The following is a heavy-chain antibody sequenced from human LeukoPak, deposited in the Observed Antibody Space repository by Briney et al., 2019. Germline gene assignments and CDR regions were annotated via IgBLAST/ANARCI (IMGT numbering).Heavy chain of an antibody. Sequence: RTSETLSLTCTVSGYSISSGYYWGWIRQPPGKGLEWIGSIYHSGSTYYNPSLKSRVTISVDTSKNQFSLKLSSVTTADTAVYYCARLYYYDRSGYADYWGQGTLVTVSS. CDR2: IYHSGST. J-gene: IGHJ4*02. CDR1: GYSISSGYY. D-gene: IGHD3-22*01. V-gene: IGHV4-38-2*02. CDR3: ARLYYYDRSGYADY.